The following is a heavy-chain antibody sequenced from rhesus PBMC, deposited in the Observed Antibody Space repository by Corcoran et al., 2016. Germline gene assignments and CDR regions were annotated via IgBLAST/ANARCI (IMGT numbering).Heavy chain of an antibody. V-gene: IGHV4S9*01. D-gene: IGHD3-34*01. Sequence: QVRLQESGPGLVKSSETLSLTCAVSGGSMSESSFWNWIRQPPGKGLEWIGNIYAKSVPTYHPSLKGRVTSTTDTSTNQFFRKVTSVTDADTAVYDCASPFERGRFEVWGAGILVTVSS. CDR2: IYAKSVPT. J-gene: IGHJ5-1*01. CDR1: GGSMSESSF. CDR3: ASPFERGRFEV.